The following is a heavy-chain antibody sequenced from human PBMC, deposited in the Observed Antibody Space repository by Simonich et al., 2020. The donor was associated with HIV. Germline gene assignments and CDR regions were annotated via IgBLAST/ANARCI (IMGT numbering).Heavy chain of an antibody. D-gene: IGHD3-9*01. CDR1: GGSFSSYY. Sequence: QVQLQQWGAGLLKPSETLSLTCAVYGGSFSSYYWSWIRQPPGKGLEWIGEINHSGSTAYNPSLKSRVTISVDTSKNQFSLRLSSVTAADTAVYYCARRRILTTYYFRDYYYYMDVWGEGTTVTVSS. J-gene: IGHJ6*03. CDR3: ARRRILTTYYFRDYYYYMDV. CDR2: INHSGST. V-gene: IGHV4-34*01.